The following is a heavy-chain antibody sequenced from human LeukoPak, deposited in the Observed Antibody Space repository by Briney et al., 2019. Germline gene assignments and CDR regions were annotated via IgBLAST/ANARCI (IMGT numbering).Heavy chain of an antibody. V-gene: IGHV1-18*01. CDR1: GYTLTSYG. D-gene: IGHD5-18*01. CDR2: ISAYNGNT. CDR3: ARDRGVDTAMVRSDYFDY. J-gene: IGHJ4*02. Sequence: GASVKVSCKASGYTLTSYGISWVRQAPGQGLEWVGWISAYNGNTNYAQKLQGRVTMTTDTSTSTAYLELSRLRSDDTAVYYCARDRGVDTAMVRSDYFDYWGQGTLVTVSS.